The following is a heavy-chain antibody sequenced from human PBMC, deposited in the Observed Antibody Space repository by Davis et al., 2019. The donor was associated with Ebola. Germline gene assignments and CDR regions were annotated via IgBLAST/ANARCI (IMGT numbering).Heavy chain of an antibody. Sequence: ASVKVSCKASAYTFTSYGISWVRQAPGQGLEWMGWISAYNGNTNYAQKLQGRVTMTTDTSTSTAYMELRSMRSDDTAVYYCARPFYDFWGDGFDPWGQGTLVTVSS. D-gene: IGHD3-3*01. CDR2: ISAYNGNT. CDR3: ARPFYDFWGDGFDP. J-gene: IGHJ5*02. CDR1: AYTFTSYG. V-gene: IGHV1-18*01.